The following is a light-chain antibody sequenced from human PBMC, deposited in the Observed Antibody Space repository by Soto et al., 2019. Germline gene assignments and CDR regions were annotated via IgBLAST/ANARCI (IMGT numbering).Light chain of an antibody. V-gene: IGKV1D-16*01. CDR2: AAS. J-gene: IGKJ4*01. CDR3: QPYSSYPP. CDR1: QEIGMW. Sequence: DIQMTQSPSSLSASVVDRVIITCRASQEIGMWLSCYQQEPVNAPKFLVYAASSLQSRVPSSFTGSGSGTDFSLTIRNLQAQDLATNYYQPYSSYPPLGGGTKVESK.